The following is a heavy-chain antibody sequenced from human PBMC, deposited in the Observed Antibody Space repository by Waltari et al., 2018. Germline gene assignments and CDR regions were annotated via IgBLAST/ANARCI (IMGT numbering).Heavy chain of an antibody. CDR2: YYYGRTT. V-gene: IGHV4-39*01. CDR3: ATYIGAAVGTAAFDV. D-gene: IGHD5-12*01. J-gene: IGHJ3*01. Sequence: AGIRQAPGRGMGGIGTYYYGRTTYSCPSLKRRVSESRDTSKNQVSLIWGSVTAADMSVYYCATYIGAAVGTAAFDVWGQGTRVTVSS.